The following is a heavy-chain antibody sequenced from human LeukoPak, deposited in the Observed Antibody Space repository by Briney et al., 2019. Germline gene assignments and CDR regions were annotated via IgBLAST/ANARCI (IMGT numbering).Heavy chain of an antibody. CDR1: GFTFSSYA. J-gene: IGHJ4*02. CDR2: ISGSGGST. Sequence: GGSLRLSCAASGFTFSSYAMSWARQAPGKGLEWVSAISGSGGSTYYADSVKGRFTISRDNSKNTLYLQMNSLRAEDTAVYYCAKRSGGDIVATVGYWGQGTLVTVSS. CDR3: AKRSGGDIVATVGY. V-gene: IGHV3-23*01. D-gene: IGHD5-12*01.